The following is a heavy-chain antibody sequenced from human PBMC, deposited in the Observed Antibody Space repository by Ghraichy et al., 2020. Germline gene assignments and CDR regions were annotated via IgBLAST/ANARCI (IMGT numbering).Heavy chain of an antibody. Sequence: GESLNISCTASGFTFGDYAMSWFRQAPGKGLEWVGFIRSKAYGGTTEYAASVKGRFTISRDDSKSIAYLQMNSLKTEDTAVYYCTRGGYSSSWSFDYWGQGTLVTVSS. D-gene: IGHD6-13*01. CDR3: TRGGYSSSWSFDY. J-gene: IGHJ4*02. V-gene: IGHV3-49*03. CDR2: IRSKAYGGTT. CDR1: GFTFGDYA.